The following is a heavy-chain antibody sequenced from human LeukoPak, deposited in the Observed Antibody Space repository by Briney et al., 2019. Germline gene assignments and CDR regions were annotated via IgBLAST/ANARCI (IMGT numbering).Heavy chain of an antibody. J-gene: IGHJ4*02. CDR3: ARSHGLY. CDR1: GGSMNSYD. CDR2: IQYSGST. V-gene: IGHV4-59*01. Sequence: PSETLSLTCSVSGGSMNSYDWGWIRQPPGKGLEWIGYIQYSGSTKYNPSLRSRVTISLDTPKSQFSLKLSSVTAADTAVYYCARSHGLYWGQGTLLSVSS.